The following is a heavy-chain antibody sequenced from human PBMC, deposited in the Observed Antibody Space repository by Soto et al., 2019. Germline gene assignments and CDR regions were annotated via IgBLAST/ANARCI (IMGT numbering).Heavy chain of an antibody. D-gene: IGHD2-15*01. CDR1: GDSISRGFYY. CDR3: ARDVADPSGY. Sequence: PSETLSLTCTVSGDSISRGFYYWSWIRQPPGKGLEWIGEINHSGSTNYNPSLKSRVTISVDTSKNQFSLKLSSVTAADTAVYYCARDVADPSGYWGQGTLVTVSS. V-gene: IGHV4-34*01. J-gene: IGHJ4*02. CDR2: INHSGST.